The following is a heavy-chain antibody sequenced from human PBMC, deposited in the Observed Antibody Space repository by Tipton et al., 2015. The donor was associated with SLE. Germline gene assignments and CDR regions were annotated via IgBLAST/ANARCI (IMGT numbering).Heavy chain of an antibody. Sequence: LRLSCTVSGGSIRSSRHFWGWIRQPPGKGLEWIGYIYHSGYTHYNPSLRSRVTISLDRSNNQFSLKLTSVTAADTAIYYCVRGHPHIVVLIGGGWFDPWGQGTLVTVSS. J-gene: IGHJ5*02. V-gene: IGHV4-30-2*01. CDR1: GGSIRSSRHF. CDR2: IYHSGYT. D-gene: IGHD2-21*01. CDR3: VRGHPHIVVLIGGGWFDP.